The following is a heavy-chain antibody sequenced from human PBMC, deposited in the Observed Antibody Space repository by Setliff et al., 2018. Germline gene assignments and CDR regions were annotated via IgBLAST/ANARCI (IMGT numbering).Heavy chain of an antibody. J-gene: IGHJ4*02. CDR3: TKGRVGLAARAGY. V-gene: IGHV4-61*02. D-gene: IGHD1-26*01. Sequence: SETLSLTCTVSGGSISSDSDYWSWIRQSAGKGLEWIGRIYASGSTEYNPSLGSRVTISVDTSRNQFSLQLSSVTSADTAIYYCTKGRVGLAARAGYWGQGTLDTVSS. CDR1: GGSISSDSDY. CDR2: IYASGST.